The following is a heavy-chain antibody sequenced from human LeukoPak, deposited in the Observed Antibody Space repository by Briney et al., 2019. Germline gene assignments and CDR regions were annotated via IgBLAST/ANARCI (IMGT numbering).Heavy chain of an antibody. D-gene: IGHD4-23*01. CDR1: GFTFSSYA. CDR2: ISGSGGST. CDR3: AKATLRTTVIKGVLDY. V-gene: IGHV3-23*01. J-gene: IGHJ4*02. Sequence: GGSLRLSCAASGFTFSSYAMGWVRQAPGKGLEWVSGISGSGGSTYYADSVKGRFTIARDNPKNTLYLQMNSLRAEDTAVYYCAKATLRTTVIKGVLDYWGQGTLVTVSS.